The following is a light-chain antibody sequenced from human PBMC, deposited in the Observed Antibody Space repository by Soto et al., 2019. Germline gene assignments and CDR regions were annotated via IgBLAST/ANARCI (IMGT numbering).Light chain of an antibody. CDR2: EVT. Sequence: QSVLTQPPSASGTPGQRVTISCSGSTSNIEKYYVYWYQQLPGSAPKLIIYEVTDRPSGVSNRFSGSKSGNTASLTISGLQAEDEAEYYCSSYTNINTRACVFGTGTKLTVL. V-gene: IGLV1-47*01. J-gene: IGLJ1*01. CDR1: TSNIEKYY. CDR3: SSYTNINTRACV.